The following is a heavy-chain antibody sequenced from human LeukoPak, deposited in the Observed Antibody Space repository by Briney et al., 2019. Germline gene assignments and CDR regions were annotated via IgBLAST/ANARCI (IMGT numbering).Heavy chain of an antibody. J-gene: IGHJ4*02. Sequence: PGGSLRLSCAASGFTFSSYSMNWVRQAPGKGLEWVSYISSSSTIYYADSVKGRFTISRDNAKNSLYLQMNSLRAEDTAVYYCARDSSSGYYFRVYFDYWGQGTLVTVSS. D-gene: IGHD3-22*01. CDR1: GFTFSSYS. CDR2: ISSSSTI. CDR3: ARDSSSGYYFRVYFDY. V-gene: IGHV3-48*01.